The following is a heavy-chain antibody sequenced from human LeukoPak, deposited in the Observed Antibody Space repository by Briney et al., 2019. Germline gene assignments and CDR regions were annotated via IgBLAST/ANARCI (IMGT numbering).Heavy chain of an antibody. D-gene: IGHD2-21*01. CDR2: IYYSGST. CDR3: ARAAGYYSDVGFDP. V-gene: IGHV4-59*01. CDR1: GGSFSGYY. Sequence: SSETLSLTCAVYGGSFSGYYWSWIRQPPGKGLEWIGYIYYSGSTNYNPSLKSRVTISVDTSKNQFSLKLSSVTAADTAVYYCARAAGYYSDVGFDPWGQGTLVTVSS. J-gene: IGHJ5*02.